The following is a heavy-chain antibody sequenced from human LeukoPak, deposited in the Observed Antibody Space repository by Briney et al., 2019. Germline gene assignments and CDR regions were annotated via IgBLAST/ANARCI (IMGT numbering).Heavy chain of an antibody. J-gene: IGHJ4*02. Sequence: PGGSLRRSCTASGSTFSTYTMNWVRQAPGKGLEWVSSISSGSSEIYYADSVKGRLTISRDNTKNSLYLQMNSLRAEDTAVYYCARDRGDSSGYYSAFDYWGQGTLVTVSS. V-gene: IGHV3-21*01. CDR1: GSTFSTYT. D-gene: IGHD3-22*01. CDR3: ARDRGDSSGYYSAFDY. CDR2: ISSGSSEI.